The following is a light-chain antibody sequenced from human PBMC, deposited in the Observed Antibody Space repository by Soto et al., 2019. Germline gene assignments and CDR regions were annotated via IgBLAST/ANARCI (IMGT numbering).Light chain of an antibody. V-gene: IGLV2-8*01. J-gene: IGLJ1*01. CDR1: SSDIGGYNY. CDR2: EVT. Sequence: QSALTQPPSASGSPGQSVTISCTGTSSDIGGYNYVSWYQQRPGKVPKVIIYEVTKRPSGVPDRFSGSKSGNTASLTVSGLQAEDEADYFCSSYANYNNILVFGTGTKVTVL. CDR3: SSYANYNNILV.